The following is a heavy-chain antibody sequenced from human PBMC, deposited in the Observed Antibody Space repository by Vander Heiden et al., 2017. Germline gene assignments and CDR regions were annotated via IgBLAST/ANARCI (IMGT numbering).Heavy chain of an antibody. Sequence: QVQLVESGGGVVQPGRSLRLSCAASGFTFSPYGMHWVRQAPDKGLEWVAVVSYDGGNKYYADSVKGRFTISRDNSKNTLYLQMNSLRAEDTAVYYCAKDVGFGYYYGMDVWGQGTTVTVSS. D-gene: IGHD1-26*01. J-gene: IGHJ6*02. CDR3: AKDVGFGYYYGMDV. CDR1: GFTFSPYG. V-gene: IGHV3-30*18. CDR2: VSYDGGNK.